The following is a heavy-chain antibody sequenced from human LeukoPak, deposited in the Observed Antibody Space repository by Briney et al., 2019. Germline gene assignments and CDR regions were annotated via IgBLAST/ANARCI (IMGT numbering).Heavy chain of an antibody. CDR3: AGHHPRNTVDF. CDR2: INHSGST. CDR1: GGSISSGGYS. V-gene: IGHV4-30-2*01. D-gene: IGHD2/OR15-2a*01. J-gene: IGHJ4*02. Sequence: SETLSLTCAVSGGSISSGGYSWSWIRQPPGKGLEWIGEINHSGSTNYNPSLKSRVTISVDTSKNQFSLKLSSVTAADTAVYYCAGHHPRNTVDFWGQGTLVTVSS.